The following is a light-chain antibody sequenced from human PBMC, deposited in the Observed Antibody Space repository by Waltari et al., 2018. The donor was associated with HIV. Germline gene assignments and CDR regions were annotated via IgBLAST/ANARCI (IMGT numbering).Light chain of an antibody. V-gene: IGLV2-11*01. CDR2: DVT. CDR1: SSDVGAYNY. Sequence: QSALTQPRSVSGSPGQSVTISCTGTSSDVGAYNYVSWYQQHPGKAPKLMIYDVTKRPSGVPDRFSGSKSGNTASLTISGRQAEDEADYYCCSYAGSSYVFGTGTNVTVL. J-gene: IGLJ1*01. CDR3: CSYAGSSYV.